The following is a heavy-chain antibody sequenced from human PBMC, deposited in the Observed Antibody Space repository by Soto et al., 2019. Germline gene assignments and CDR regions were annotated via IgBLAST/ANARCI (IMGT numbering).Heavy chain of an antibody. CDR1: GGTFRAYF. Sequence: QVQLVQSGAEVKKAGSSVKVSCKTSGGTFRAYFINWVRQAPGQGLEWVGGIIPVFGTTYYADKFQGRVTITADESTTTGYMELSSLRSDDTAVYYCTRETSSTTAAYIYYGMDVWGQGTTVTVTS. D-gene: IGHD2-2*01. J-gene: IGHJ6*02. CDR2: IIPVFGTT. CDR3: TRETSSTTAAYIYYGMDV. V-gene: IGHV1-69*01.